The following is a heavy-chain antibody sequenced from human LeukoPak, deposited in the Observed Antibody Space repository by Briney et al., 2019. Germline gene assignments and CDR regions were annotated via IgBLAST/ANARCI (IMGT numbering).Heavy chain of an antibody. J-gene: IGHJ4*02. CDR3: ARVVSVVRSAFDY. D-gene: IGHD3-10*01. V-gene: IGHV3-11*05. CDR2: ISSSSSYT. Sequence: GGSLRLSCAASGFTFSDYYMSWIRQAPGKGLEWVSYISSSSSYTNYADSVKGRFTISRDNAKNSLYLQMNSLRAEDTAVYYCARVVSVVRSAFDYWGQGTLVTVSS. CDR1: GFTFSDYY.